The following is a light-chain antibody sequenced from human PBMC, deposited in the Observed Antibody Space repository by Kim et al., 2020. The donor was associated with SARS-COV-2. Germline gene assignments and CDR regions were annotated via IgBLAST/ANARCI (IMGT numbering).Light chain of an antibody. Sequence: ASLGGKITITCRGSQCISRYLAWYQQKPGKAPKLLIYAASSLQSGVPSRFSGSGSGTNLTLTTSSLQPEDFATYYLQQLNSYPLTFGGGTKVDIK. J-gene: IGKJ4*01. CDR3: QQLNSYPLT. CDR1: QCISRY. CDR2: AAS. V-gene: IGKV1-9*01.